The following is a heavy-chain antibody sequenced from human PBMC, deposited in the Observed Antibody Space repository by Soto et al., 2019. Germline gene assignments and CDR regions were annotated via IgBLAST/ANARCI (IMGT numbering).Heavy chain of an antibody. CDR1: GGSIRSYY. V-gene: IGHV3-23*01. CDR2: IGGGNDDT. Sequence: VQLQESGPGLVKPSETLSLTCTVSGGSIRSYYWSWIRQAPGKGLEWVSGIGGGNDDTYYADSVKGRFTISRDNSKSTLSLQMNGLRAEDTAVYYCAKDRMNHNSVWDPFDIWGQGTMVTVSS. J-gene: IGHJ3*02. D-gene: IGHD2-15*01. CDR3: AKDRMNHNSVWDPFDI.